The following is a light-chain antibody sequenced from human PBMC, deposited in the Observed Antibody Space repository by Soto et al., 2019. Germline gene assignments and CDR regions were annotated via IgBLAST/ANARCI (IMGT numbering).Light chain of an antibody. J-gene: IGLJ2*01. V-gene: IGLV1-36*01. Sequence: QSVLTQPPSVSGAPRQRVTISCSGSSSNIGNKPVNWYQQLPGKAPRLLIYYDDLLPSGVSDRFSGSKSGTSASLAISGLQSEDEADYYCATWDDSLNKEVFGGGTKLTAL. CDR3: ATWDDSLNKEV. CDR1: SSNIGNKP. CDR2: YDD.